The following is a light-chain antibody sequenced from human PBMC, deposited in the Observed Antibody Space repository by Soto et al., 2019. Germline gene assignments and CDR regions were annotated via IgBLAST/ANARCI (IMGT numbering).Light chain of an antibody. CDR1: QGISSY. V-gene: IGKV1-8*01. J-gene: IGKJ4*01. CDR2: AAP. Sequence: AIRMTQSPSSLSASTGDRVTITCRASQGISSYLAWYQQKPGKAPKLLIYAAPTLQSGVPSRFTGSGSGTEFALTISSLQPEDFATYYCQQLKSYPLTFGGGTKVDIK. CDR3: QQLKSYPLT.